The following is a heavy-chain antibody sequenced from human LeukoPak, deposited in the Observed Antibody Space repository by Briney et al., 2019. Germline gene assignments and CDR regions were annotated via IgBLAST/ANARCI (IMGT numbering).Heavy chain of an antibody. CDR1: GFDFSAYG. Sequence: PGGSLRLSCAASGFDFSAYGMNWVRQAPGKGLEWVSSISSSSSYIYYADSVKGRFTISRDNAKNSLYLQMNSLRAEDTAVYYCARVLSNRAFDIWGQGTMVTVSS. CDR3: ARVLSNRAFDI. D-gene: IGHD2/OR15-2a*01. V-gene: IGHV3-21*01. CDR2: ISSSSSYI. J-gene: IGHJ3*02.